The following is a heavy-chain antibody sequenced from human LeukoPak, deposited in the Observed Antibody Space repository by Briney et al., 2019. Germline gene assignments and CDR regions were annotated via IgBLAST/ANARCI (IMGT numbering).Heavy chain of an antibody. CDR2: IDPSDSYT. Sequence: GEPLKISCKGSGYTFTNYWISWVRQMPGKGLEWMGRIDPSDSYTNYSPSFQGHVTISADKSISTAYLQWSSLKASDTAMYYCARDISGYFDYWGQGSLVTFSS. J-gene: IGHJ4*02. CDR3: ARDISGYFDY. V-gene: IGHV5-10-1*01. CDR1: GYTFTNYW. D-gene: IGHD3-22*01.